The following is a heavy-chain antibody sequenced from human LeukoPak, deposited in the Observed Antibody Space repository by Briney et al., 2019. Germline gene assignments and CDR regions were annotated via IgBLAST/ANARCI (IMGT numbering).Heavy chain of an antibody. CDR2: ISTSSGYI. Sequence: GGSLRLSCAASRFNFNSFVMGWVRQPTGKGLEWVSSISTSSGYIFYADSLKGRVTISRDNAKNSLYLQMNSLRAEDTAVYYCVRGKKPGWDMSYFDYWGQGILFTVSS. V-gene: IGHV3-21*06. D-gene: IGHD1-14*01. J-gene: IGHJ4*02. CDR3: VRGKKPGWDMSYFDY. CDR1: RFNFNSFV.